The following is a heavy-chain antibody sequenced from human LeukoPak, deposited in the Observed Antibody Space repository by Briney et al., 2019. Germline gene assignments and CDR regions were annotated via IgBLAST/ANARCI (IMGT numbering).Heavy chain of an antibody. V-gene: IGHV4-39*01. J-gene: IGHJ4*02. CDR3: ARYCSGGSCSVGIDY. CDR1: GGSIISSSYY. Sequence: SETLSLTCTVSGGSIISSSYYWGWIRQPPGKGLEWIGGIYYSGSTYYHPSLKSRVTISVDTSKNQCSLKLSSVTAADTAVYYCARYCSGGSCSVGIDYWGQGTLVTVSS. CDR2: IYYSGST. D-gene: IGHD2-15*01.